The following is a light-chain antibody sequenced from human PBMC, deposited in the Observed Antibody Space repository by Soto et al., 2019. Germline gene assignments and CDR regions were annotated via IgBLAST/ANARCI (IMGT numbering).Light chain of an antibody. J-gene: IGKJ1*01. CDR1: QSVSSN. CDR3: QQYNDWPSGT. Sequence: EIVMTQSPATLSVSPGERATLSCGASQSVSSNLAWYQQKPGQAPRLLIYGASTRATGIPARFSGSGSGTEFTLTISSLQSEDFAVYYCQQYNDWPSGTFGQGTKVDIK. V-gene: IGKV3-15*01. CDR2: GAS.